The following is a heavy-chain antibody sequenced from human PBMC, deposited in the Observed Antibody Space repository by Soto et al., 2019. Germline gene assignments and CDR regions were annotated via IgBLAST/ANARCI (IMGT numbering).Heavy chain of an antibody. J-gene: IGHJ4*02. D-gene: IGHD5-12*01. CDR3: AHRPRGDAYYFDY. V-gene: IGHV2-5*02. CDR2: IYWDEDK. CDR1: GFPLSTRGVA. Sequence: QITLKEYGPTLVKPTQTLTFTCTFSGFPLSTRGVAVGWFRQPPGKALERLALIYWDEDKWYSPSRKSRFTITDDTSKNQVVLTITNMDPVDSATYYCAHRPRGDAYYFDYWGQGTLVTVSS.